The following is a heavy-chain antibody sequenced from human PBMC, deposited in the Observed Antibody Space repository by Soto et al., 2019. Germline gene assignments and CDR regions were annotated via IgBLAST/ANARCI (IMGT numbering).Heavy chain of an antibody. Sequence: QAQLVQSGAEVKKPGASVKVSCKASGYTFTRCGISWVRQAPGQGLEWMGWVNGNNGDTNYVQNLQGRVTMTADTSTSTAYMELRSLRSDDTATDYCARDECGGASGYYTMDVWGQGTTVTVSS. CDR3: ARDECGGASGYYTMDV. V-gene: IGHV1-18*01. CDR1: GYTFTRCG. D-gene: IGHD2-21*01. CDR2: VNGNNGDT. J-gene: IGHJ6*03.